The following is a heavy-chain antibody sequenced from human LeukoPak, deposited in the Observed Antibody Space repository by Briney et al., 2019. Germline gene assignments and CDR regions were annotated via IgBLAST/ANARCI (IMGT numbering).Heavy chain of an antibody. CDR3: AREVFYGSGNPRLDL. Sequence: GGSLRLSCAASRFTFSSYEMNWVRQAPGKGLEWVSYISISSSAIYYSDSVKGRFTISRDNAKNSLYLQMNSLRAEDTAVYYCAREVFYGSGNPRLDLWGQGTLVTISS. J-gene: IGHJ4*02. D-gene: IGHD3-10*01. CDR1: RFTFSSYE. CDR2: ISISSSAI. V-gene: IGHV3-48*03.